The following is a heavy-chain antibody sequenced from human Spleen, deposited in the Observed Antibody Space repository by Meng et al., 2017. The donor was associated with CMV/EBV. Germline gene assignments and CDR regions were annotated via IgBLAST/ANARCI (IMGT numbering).Heavy chain of an antibody. V-gene: IGHV1-2*02. CDR1: RYPFTGDY. CDR3: ARGENYPFYSFDS. J-gene: IGHJ4*02. CDR2: INPNTGGA. Sequence: KTSRYPFTGDYMRWVRQAPGQGLEYMGWINPNTGGANCAQQFQGRITLSRDTSISTAFMDLSRLTSDDTAVYFCARGENYPFYSFDSWGQGTLVTVSS. D-gene: IGHD2/OR15-2a*01.